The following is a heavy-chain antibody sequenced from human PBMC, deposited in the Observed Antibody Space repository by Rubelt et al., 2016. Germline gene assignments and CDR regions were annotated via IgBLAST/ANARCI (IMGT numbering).Heavy chain of an antibody. Sequence: QVQLVESGGGVVQPGRSLRLSCAASGFSFSSFGMHWARQAPGRGLERVSVIWHDGSNNYYADSVKGRLTIPRHNSKNTQYLQMNSLRSEGTAVYDWARPDHPDSSGYLGDYWGQGTLVSVSS. D-gene: IGHD3-22*01. J-gene: IGHJ4*02. CDR2: IWHDGSNN. CDR3: ARPDHPDSSGYLGDY. V-gene: IGHV3-33*01. CDR1: GFSFSSFG.